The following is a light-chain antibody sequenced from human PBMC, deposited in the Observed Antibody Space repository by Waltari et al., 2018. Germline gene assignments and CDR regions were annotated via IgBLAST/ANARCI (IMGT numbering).Light chain of an antibody. Sequence: TCRASQGISNYLAWFKQKPGKVPKRLIYAASTLQGGVPSRFSGSGSGTEFTLTISSLQPEDFATYYCLQYNSYPLTFGGGTKVEIK. CDR1: QGISNY. CDR2: AAS. J-gene: IGKJ4*01. V-gene: IGKV1-17*03. CDR3: LQYNSYPLT.